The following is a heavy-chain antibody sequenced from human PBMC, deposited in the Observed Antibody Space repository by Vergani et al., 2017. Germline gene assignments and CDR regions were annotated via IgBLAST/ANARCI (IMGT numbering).Heavy chain of an antibody. V-gene: IGHV4-59*01. CDR2: IYYSGST. Sequence: QLQLQESGPGLVKPSETLSLTCTVPGGSISSYYWSWIRQPPGKGLEWVGYIYYSGSTNYNPSLKHRVTIAVDTSSNQFSLKLSSVTAAETAVYYCARGYDILTGPMGGVAFDIWGQGTMVTVSS. CDR1: GGSISSYY. D-gene: IGHD3-9*01. CDR3: ARGYDILTGPMGGVAFDI. J-gene: IGHJ3*02.